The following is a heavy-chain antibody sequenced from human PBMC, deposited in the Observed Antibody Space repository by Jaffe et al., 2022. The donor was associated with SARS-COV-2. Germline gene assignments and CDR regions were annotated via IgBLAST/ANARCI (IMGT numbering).Heavy chain of an antibody. V-gene: IGHV2-26*01. CDR2: IFSNDEK. J-gene: IGHJ6*02. Sequence: QVTLKESGPVLVKPTETLTLTCTVSGFSLSNARMGVSWIRQPPGKALEWLAHIFSNDEKSYSTSLKSRLTISKDTSKSQLVLTMTNMNPVDTATYYCARIRSWRPYYYYGMDVWGQGTTVTVSS. D-gene: IGHD6-13*01. CDR1: GFSLSNARMG. CDR3: ARIRSWRPYYYYGMDV.